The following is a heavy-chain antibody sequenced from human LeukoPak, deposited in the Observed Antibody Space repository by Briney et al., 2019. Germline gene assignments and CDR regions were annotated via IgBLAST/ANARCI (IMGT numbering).Heavy chain of an antibody. CDR2: ISGSGTST. Sequence: GGSLRLSCAASGFTFSSYAMSWVRQAPGKGLEWVSAISGSGTSTYYADSVKGRFTISRANSKYTLYLQMNSLRADDTAVYYCAKGGSSSWLAFDYWGQGTLVTVSS. CDR1: GFTFSSYA. CDR3: AKGGSSSWLAFDY. D-gene: IGHD6-13*01. V-gene: IGHV3-23*01. J-gene: IGHJ4*02.